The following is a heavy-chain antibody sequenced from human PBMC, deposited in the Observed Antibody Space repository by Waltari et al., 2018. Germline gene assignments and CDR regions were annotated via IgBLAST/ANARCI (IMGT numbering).Heavy chain of an antibody. CDR1: GGSFSGYY. CDR2: INHSGST. V-gene: IGHV4-34*01. CDR3: AGPRGGDNDY. Sequence: QVQLQQWGAGLLKPSETLSLTCAVYGGSFSGYYWSWIRQPPGKGLEWIGEINHSGSTNYNPSLKSRVTISVDTSKNQFSLKLGSVTAADTAVYYCAGPRGGDNDYWGQGTLVTVSS. D-gene: IGHD3-16*01. J-gene: IGHJ4*02.